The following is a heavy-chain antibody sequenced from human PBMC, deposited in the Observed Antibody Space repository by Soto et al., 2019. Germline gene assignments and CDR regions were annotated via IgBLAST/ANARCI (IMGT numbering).Heavy chain of an antibody. D-gene: IGHD3-10*01. V-gene: IGHV4-30-4*01. J-gene: IGHJ6*02. CDR2: IHYSRGT. CDR3: ARVGLQWFGEHLYYYYGMDV. CDR1: GGSISSVDYY. Sequence: TLSLTCTVSGGSISSVDYYWSWIRQPPGKGLEWVGHIHYSRGTDYDPSLKSRLTISLDTSKNLFSLKLSSVTVADTAVYYCARVGLQWFGEHLYYYYGMDVWGQGTTVTVSS.